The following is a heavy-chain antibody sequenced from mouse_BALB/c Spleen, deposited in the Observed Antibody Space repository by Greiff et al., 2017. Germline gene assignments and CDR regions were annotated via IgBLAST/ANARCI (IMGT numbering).Heavy chain of an antibody. J-gene: IGHJ4*01. V-gene: IGHV1-4*01. CDR3: ARSRLLGYAMDY. Sequence: QVQLKESGAELARPGASVKMSCKASGYTFTSYTMHWVKQRPGQGLEWIGYINPSSGYTNYNQKFKDKATLTADKSSSTAYMQLSSLTSEDSAVYYCARSRLLGYAMDYWGQGTSVTVSS. D-gene: IGHD3-2*02. CDR1: GYTFTSYT. CDR2: INPSSGYT.